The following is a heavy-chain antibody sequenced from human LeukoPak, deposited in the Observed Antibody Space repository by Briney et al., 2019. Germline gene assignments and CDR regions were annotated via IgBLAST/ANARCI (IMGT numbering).Heavy chain of an antibody. CDR2: INHSGST. D-gene: IGHD3-10*01. CDR3: ARGPSFHYYGSGSYGY. V-gene: IGHV4-34*01. CDR1: GGSFSGYY. Sequence: SETLSLTCAVYGGSFSGYYWSWIRQPPGKGLEWIGEINHSGSTNYNPSLKSRVTISVDTSKNQFSLKLSSVTAADTAAYYCARGPSFHYYGSGSYGYWGQGTLVTVSS. J-gene: IGHJ4*02.